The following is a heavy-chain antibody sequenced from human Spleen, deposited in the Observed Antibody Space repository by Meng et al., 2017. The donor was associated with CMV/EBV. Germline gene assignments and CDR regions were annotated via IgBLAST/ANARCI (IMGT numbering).Heavy chain of an antibody. CDR3: AKGDSAECDFRSGDTTPPDY. CDR1: GFTFNKFW. J-gene: IGHJ4*02. Sequence: GESLKISCVVSGFTFNKFWMTWVRQAPGKGLEWVSSISDSSGNTYYADSVKGRFTISRDNSKTMLYLQMNSLRAEHTAVYYCAKGDSAECDFRSGDTTPPDYWGQGALVTVSS. D-gene: IGHD3-3*01. V-gene: IGHV3-23*01. CDR2: ISDSSGNT.